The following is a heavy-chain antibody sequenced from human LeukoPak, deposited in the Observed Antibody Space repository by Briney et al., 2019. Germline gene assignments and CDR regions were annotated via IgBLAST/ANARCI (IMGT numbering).Heavy chain of an antibody. CDR1: GFTFSSYG. V-gene: IGHV3-30*18. Sequence: GGSLRLSCAASGFTFSSYGMHWVRQAPGKGLEWVAVISYDGSNKYYADSVKGRFTISRDNSKNTLYLQMNSLRAEDTAVYYCAKTYYSDSSGGGPNWFDPWGQGTLVTVSS. CDR2: ISYDGSNK. CDR3: AKTYYSDSSGGGPNWFDP. D-gene: IGHD3-22*01. J-gene: IGHJ5*02.